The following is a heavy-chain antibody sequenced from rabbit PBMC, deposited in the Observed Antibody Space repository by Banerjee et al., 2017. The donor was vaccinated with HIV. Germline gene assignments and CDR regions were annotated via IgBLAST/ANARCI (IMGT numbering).Heavy chain of an antibody. CDR2: IYAGSSGST. J-gene: IGHJ4*01. CDR1: GFSFSSSYW. D-gene: IGHD2-1*01. Sequence: QEQLEESGGDLVKPEGSLTLTCTASGFSFSSSYWICWVRQAPGKGLEWIACIYAGSSGSTYYASWAKGRFTISKTSSTTVTLQMTSLTAADTATYFCARWDSYDDYGDYFNLWGQGTLVTVS. CDR3: ARWDSYDDYGDYFNL. V-gene: IGHV1S45*01.